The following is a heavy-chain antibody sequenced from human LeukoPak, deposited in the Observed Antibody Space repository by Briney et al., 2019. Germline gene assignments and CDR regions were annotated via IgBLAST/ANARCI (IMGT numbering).Heavy chain of an antibody. CDR2: IYTSGST. CDR3: ARGFNIHGSGTGVHLFDP. CDR1: GGSISSYY. V-gene: IGHV4-4*07. Sequence: SETLSLTCTVSGGSISSYYWSWIRQPAGKGLEWIGRIYTSGSTNYNPSLKSRVTMSVDTSKNQFSLKLSSVTAADTAVYYCARGFNIHGSGTGVHLFDPWGQGTLVTVSS. J-gene: IGHJ5*02. D-gene: IGHD3-10*01.